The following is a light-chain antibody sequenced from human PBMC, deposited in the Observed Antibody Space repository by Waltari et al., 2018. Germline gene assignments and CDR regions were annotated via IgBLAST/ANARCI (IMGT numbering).Light chain of an antibody. Sequence: DIQMTQPPSSLSASVCDRVALTCAPSQNIGSYLNWYQHEPGKAPKLLIYAASNLQSGVPSRFSGGGSGTDFTLTISSLQPEELATYYCQQTYTTPRTFGQGTKLEIK. CDR1: QNIGSY. CDR3: QQTYTTPRT. CDR2: AAS. V-gene: IGKV1-39*01. J-gene: IGKJ2*01.